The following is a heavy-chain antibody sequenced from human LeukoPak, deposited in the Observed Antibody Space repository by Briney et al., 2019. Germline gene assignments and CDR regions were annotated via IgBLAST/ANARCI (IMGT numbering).Heavy chain of an antibody. CDR2: INAGNGNT. D-gene: IGHD3-10*01. CDR1: GYTFTSYA. CDR3: ARDKSVLLFLEAFDI. Sequence: GASVKVSCKASGYTFTSYAMHWVRQAPGQRLEWMGWINAGNGNTKYSQKFQGRVTITRDTSASTAYMELSSLRSEDTAVYYCARDKSVLLFLEAFDIWGQGTMVTVSS. V-gene: IGHV1-3*01. J-gene: IGHJ3*02.